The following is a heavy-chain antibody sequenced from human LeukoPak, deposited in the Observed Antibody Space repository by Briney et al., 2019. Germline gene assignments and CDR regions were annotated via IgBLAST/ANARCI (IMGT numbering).Heavy chain of an antibody. J-gene: IGHJ6*03. CDR3: ARESRGYDILTGKYHRGYYSYYMDV. V-gene: IGHV3-11*04. CDR2: ISGHGDTI. D-gene: IGHD3-9*01. CDR1: GFTFTAYY. Sequence: GGSLRLSCAASGFTFTAYYMSWMRQAPGKGLEWISHISGHGDTIYYADSVKGRFTISRDNAKNSLYLQMNSLRAEDTAVYYRARESRGYDILTGKYHRGYYSYYMDVWGKGTTVTVSS.